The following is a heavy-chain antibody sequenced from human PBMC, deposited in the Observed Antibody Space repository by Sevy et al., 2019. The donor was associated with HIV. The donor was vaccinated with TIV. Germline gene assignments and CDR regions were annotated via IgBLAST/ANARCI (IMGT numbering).Heavy chain of an antibody. CDR2: ISAYNGNT. D-gene: IGHD4-17*01. CDR1: GYTFTSYG. CDR3: ARAKWLRWYHTDY. Sequence: ASVKVSCKASGYTFTSYGISWVRQAPGQGLEWMGWISAYNGNTNYAQKLQGRVTMNTDTSTSTAYMELRGLRSDDTAVYYCARAKWLRWYHTDYWGQGTLVTVSS. V-gene: IGHV1-18*01. J-gene: IGHJ4*02.